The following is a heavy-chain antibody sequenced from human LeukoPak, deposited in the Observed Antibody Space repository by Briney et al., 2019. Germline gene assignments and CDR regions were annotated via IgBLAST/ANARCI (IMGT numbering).Heavy chain of an antibody. Sequence: PGGSLRLSCAASGFTFSSYWMHWVRQAPGKGLVWVSRINSDGSSTSYADSVKGRFTISRDNSKNTLYLQMNSLRAEDTAVYYCAKDTVRGSPRYCFDYWGQGTLVTVSS. CDR1: GFTFSSYW. CDR3: AKDTVRGSPRYCFDY. J-gene: IGHJ4*02. D-gene: IGHD3-10*01. CDR2: INSDGSST. V-gene: IGHV3-74*01.